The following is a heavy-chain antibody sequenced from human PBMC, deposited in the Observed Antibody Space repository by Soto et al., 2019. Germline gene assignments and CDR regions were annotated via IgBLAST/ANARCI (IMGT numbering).Heavy chain of an antibody. J-gene: IGHJ6*02. CDR1: GYSFTSYW. CDR2: IDPSDSYT. Sequence: GEPLKISCKGSGYSFTSYWISWVRQMPGKGLEWMGRIDPSDSYTNYSPSFQGHVTISADKSISTAYLQWSSLKASDTAMYYCARLMTGGYYYYGMDVWGQGTTVTVSS. D-gene: IGHD3-10*01. CDR3: ARLMTGGYYYYGMDV. V-gene: IGHV5-10-1*01.